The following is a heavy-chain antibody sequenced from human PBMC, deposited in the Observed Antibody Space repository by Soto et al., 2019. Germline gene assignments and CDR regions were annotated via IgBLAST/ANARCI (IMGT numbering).Heavy chain of an antibody. CDR2: ISGSGGST. J-gene: IGHJ4*02. V-gene: IGHV3-23*01. CDR1: GFTFSSYA. CDR3: AKAFTYGDYFDY. D-gene: IGHD4-17*01. Sequence: EVQLLESGGGLVQPGGPLRLSCAASGFTFSSYAMSWVRQAPGKGLEWVSAISGSGGSTYYADSVKGRFTISRDNSKNTLYLQMNSLRAEDTAVYYCAKAFTYGDYFDYWGQGTLVTVSS.